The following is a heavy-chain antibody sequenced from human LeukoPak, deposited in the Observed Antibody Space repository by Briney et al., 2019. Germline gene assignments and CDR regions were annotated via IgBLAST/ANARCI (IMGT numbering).Heavy chain of an antibody. D-gene: IGHD3-10*01. Sequence: GPLRLSCAASGISFSNYSMSWVRQAPGKGLEWIGEINHSGSTNYNPSLKTRVTISVDTSKNQSSLKRSSVTAADTAVYYCARGRVAMVRGAHPFDYWGQGTLVTVSS. CDR1: GISFSNYS. CDR3: ARGRVAMVRGAHPFDY. J-gene: IGHJ4*02. V-gene: IGHV4-34*01. CDR2: INHSGST.